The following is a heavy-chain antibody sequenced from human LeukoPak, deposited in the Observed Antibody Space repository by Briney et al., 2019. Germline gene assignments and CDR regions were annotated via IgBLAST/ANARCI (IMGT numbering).Heavy chain of an antibody. J-gene: IGHJ5*02. CDR1: GFTFDDYA. CDR2: ISWNSGSI. CDR3: AKEITSRPRQWLVRGFRPWFDP. Sequence: GGSLRLSCAASGFTFDDYAMHWVRQAPGKGLEWVSGISWNSGSIGDADSVKGRFTISRDNAKNSLYLQTNSLRAEDTALYYCAKEITSRPRQWLVRGFRPWFDPWGQGTLVTVSS. V-gene: IGHV3-9*01. D-gene: IGHD6-19*01.